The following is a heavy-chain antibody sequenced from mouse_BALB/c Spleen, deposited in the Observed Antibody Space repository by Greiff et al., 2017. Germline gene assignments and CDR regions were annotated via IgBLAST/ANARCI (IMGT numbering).Heavy chain of an antibody. Sequence: VKLMESGPGLVAPSQSLSITCTVSGFSLTSYGVHWVRQPPGKGLEWLGVIWAGGSTNYNSALMSRLSISKDNSKSQVFLKMNSLQTDDTAMYYCARDRYGYDGYYFDYWGQGTTLTVSS. J-gene: IGHJ2*01. D-gene: IGHD2-2*01. CDR3: ARDRYGYDGYYFDY. CDR2: IWAGGST. V-gene: IGHV2-9*02. CDR1: GFSLTSYG.